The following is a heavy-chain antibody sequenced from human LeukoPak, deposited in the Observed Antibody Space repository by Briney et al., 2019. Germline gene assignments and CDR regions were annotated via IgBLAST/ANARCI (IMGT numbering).Heavy chain of an antibody. Sequence: SETLSLTCAVYGGSFSGYYWSWIRQPPGKGLEWIGEINHSGSTNYNPSLKSRVTMSVDTSKSQFSLKLNSVTAADTAIYYCARDHLYSRGWFDYWGQGTLVTVSS. V-gene: IGHV4-34*01. CDR2: INHSGST. D-gene: IGHD6-19*01. CDR1: GGSFSGYY. J-gene: IGHJ4*02. CDR3: ARDHLYSRGWFDY.